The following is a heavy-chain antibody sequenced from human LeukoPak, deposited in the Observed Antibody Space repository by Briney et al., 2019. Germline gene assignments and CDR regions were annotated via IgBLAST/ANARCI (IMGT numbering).Heavy chain of an antibody. V-gene: IGHV3-30*18. CDR3: AKDPAGAPEYYFDY. D-gene: IGHD1-14*01. CDR1: GFTFSSYG. Sequence: GGSLRLSCAASGFTFSSYGMHWVRQAPGKGLEWVAVISYDGSNKYYADSVEGRFTISRDNSKNTLYLQMNSLRAEDTAVYYCAKDPAGAPEYYFDYWGQGTLVTVSS. CDR2: ISYDGSNK. J-gene: IGHJ4*02.